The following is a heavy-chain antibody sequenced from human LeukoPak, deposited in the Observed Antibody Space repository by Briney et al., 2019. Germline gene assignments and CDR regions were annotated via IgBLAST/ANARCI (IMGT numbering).Heavy chain of an antibody. CDR2: ISSSSSYI. CDR3: ARENHVPAAIRSYYFDY. J-gene: IGHJ4*02. Sequence: PGGSLRLSCAASGFTFSSYGMHWVRQAPGKGLEWVSSISSSSSYIYYADSVKGRFTISRDNAKNSLYLQMNSLRAEDTAVYYCARENHVPAAIRSYYFDYWGQGTLVTVSS. CDR1: GFTFSSYG. V-gene: IGHV3-21*01. D-gene: IGHD2-2*02.